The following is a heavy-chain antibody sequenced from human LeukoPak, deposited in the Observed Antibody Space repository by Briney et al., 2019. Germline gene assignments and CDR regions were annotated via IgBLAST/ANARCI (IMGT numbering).Heavy chain of an antibody. CDR3: ARDFLRRGYDFWSGYYDY. CDR1: GFTFSSFV. V-gene: IGHV3-30-3*01. CDR2: ISHVGSNK. J-gene: IGHJ4*02. D-gene: IGHD3-3*01. Sequence: PGRSLRLSCAASGFTFSSFVMHWVRQAPGKGLEWVAVISHVGSNKYYADSVQGRFSISRDNSKNTLYLQMNSLRAEDTAVYYCARDFLRRGYDFWSGYYDYWGQGTLVTVSS.